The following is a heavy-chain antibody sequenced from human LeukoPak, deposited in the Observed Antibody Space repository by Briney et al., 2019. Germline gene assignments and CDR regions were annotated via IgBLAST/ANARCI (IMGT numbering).Heavy chain of an antibody. J-gene: IGHJ4*02. CDR1: GDSMYYYVTHY. Sequence: SETLSLTCTVSGDSMYYYVTHYWSWIRRPAGKGLEWIGRVYSSGGANYNPSLKSRVTISVDASKNQFFLQLSSVTAADTAVYYCATWTVAARADDNWGQGTLVTVSS. V-gene: IGHV4-61*02. CDR2: VYSSGGA. CDR3: ATWTVAARADDN. D-gene: IGHD6-6*01.